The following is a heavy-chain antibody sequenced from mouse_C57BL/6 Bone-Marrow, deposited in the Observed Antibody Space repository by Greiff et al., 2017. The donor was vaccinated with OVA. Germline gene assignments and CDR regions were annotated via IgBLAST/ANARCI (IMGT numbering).Heavy chain of an antibody. Sequence: VQLQQPGAELVKPGASVKMSCRASGYTFTNNWITWVRQRPGQGLEWIGDVFPGSGGSNNNEKFKRRATLTVDTSSSTAYMQLSSLTSEDSAVYYCARDYGSSGGALDYWGQGTSVTGSS. CDR1: GYTFTNNW. D-gene: IGHD1-1*01. J-gene: IGHJ4*01. V-gene: IGHV1-55*01. CDR2: VFPGSGGS. CDR3: ARDYGSSGGALDY.